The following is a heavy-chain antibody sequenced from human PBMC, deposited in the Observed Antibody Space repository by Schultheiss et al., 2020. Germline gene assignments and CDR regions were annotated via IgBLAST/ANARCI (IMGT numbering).Heavy chain of an antibody. D-gene: IGHD6-13*01. CDR2: IYHSGST. CDR3: AKDVFSSSWQTGGGDAFEF. J-gene: IGHJ3*01. V-gene: IGHV4-38-2*02. Sequence: SETLSLTCTVSGYSISSGYYWGWIRQPPGKGLEWIGSIYHSGSTYYNPSLKSRVTISVDTSKNQFSLKLSSVTAADTAVYYCAKDVFSSSWQTGGGDAFEFWGQGTMVTVSS. CDR1: GYSISSGYY.